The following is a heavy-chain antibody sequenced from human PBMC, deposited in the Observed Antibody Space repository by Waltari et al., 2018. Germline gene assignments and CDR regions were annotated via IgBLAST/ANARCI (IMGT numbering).Heavy chain of an antibody. CDR2: IDPEDGET. CDR1: GYTFIDYF. CDR3: APLPGGSGQTFDY. J-gene: IGHJ4*02. D-gene: IGHD3-10*01. V-gene: IGHV1-69-2*01. Sequence: EVPLVQSGAEVKTPGATVKISCKASGYTFIDYFMHWVQQAPGKGLEWVGRIDPEDGETVYAEKFQGRVTITADTSTDTSYLELSSLRSDDTAVYYCAPLPGGSGQTFDYWGQGTLLTVSS.